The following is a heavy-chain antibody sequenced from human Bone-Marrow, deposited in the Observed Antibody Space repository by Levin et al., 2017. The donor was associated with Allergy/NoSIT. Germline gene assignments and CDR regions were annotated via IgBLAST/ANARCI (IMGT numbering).Heavy chain of an antibody. J-gene: IGHJ1*01. Sequence: GGSLRLSCTTSGFTFNDYYMSWIRRTPGKGLEWLSYMSPNETDFVKGRFIISRSNAKNTVYLQLNSLRPEDTGVYYCARGKVYFHHWGRGTLVTVSS. CDR1: GFTFNDYY. V-gene: IGHV3-69-1*01. CDR3: ARGKVYFHH. CDR2: MSPN.